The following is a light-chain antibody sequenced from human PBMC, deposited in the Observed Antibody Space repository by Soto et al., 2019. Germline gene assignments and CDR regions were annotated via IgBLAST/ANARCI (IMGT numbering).Light chain of an antibody. V-gene: IGKV3-20*01. J-gene: IGKJ1*01. CDR2: GAS. CDR3: QQYGSSPGT. Sequence: EIVLTQSPGTLSLSPGERATLSCRAGQSVSSSYLAWYQQRPGQAPRLIICGASSRATGIPDRFSGSGSGTDFTLTISRLEPEDFAVYYCQQYGSSPGTFGQGTKVEIK. CDR1: QSVSSSY.